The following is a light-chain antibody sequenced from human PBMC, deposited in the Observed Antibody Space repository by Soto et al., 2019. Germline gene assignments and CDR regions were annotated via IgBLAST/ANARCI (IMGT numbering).Light chain of an antibody. CDR1: QSVSNN. V-gene: IGKV3-15*01. J-gene: IGKJ4*01. CDR3: QQYNNWPLT. Sequence: EIVMTQSPATVSVSPGERATLSCTASQSVSNNLAWYQQKPGQAPRLLIHEASIRATGIPARFSGSGSGTEFTLTISSLQSEDFAVYYCQQYNNWPLTFGGGTKVDIK. CDR2: EAS.